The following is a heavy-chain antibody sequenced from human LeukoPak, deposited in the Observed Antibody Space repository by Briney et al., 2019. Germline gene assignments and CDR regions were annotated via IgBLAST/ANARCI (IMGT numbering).Heavy chain of an antibody. CDR3: AKPSNGWYSFDY. D-gene: IGHD6-19*01. CDR1: GFTFSSYA. CDR2: ISYDGSNK. V-gene: IGHV3-30-3*02. Sequence: PGRSLRLSCAASGFTFSSYAMHWVRQAPGKGLEWVAVISYDGSNKYYADSVRGRFTISRDNSKNTLYLQMNSLRADDTAVYYCAKPSNGWYSFDYWGQGTLVTVSS. J-gene: IGHJ4*02.